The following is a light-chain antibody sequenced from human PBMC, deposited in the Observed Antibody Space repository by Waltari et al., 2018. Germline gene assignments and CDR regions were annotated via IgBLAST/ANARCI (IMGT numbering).Light chain of an antibody. CDR2: DAS. CDR1: QSVDSY. V-gene: IGKV3-11*01. CDR3: QQRSDWPYT. J-gene: IGKJ2*01. Sequence: EIVLTQSPDTLSLSPGERATLSCSASQSVDSYLAWYQQEPGQAPRLLIYDASNRAAGIPARFSGSGSGTDFTLTISSLEPEDFAVYYCQQRSDWPYTFGQGTKLEIK.